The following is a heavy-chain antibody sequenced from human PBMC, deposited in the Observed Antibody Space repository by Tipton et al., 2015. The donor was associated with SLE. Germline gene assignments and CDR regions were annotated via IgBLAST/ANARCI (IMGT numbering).Heavy chain of an antibody. CDR3: ARTKGSSGGNFDY. D-gene: IGHD6-13*01. Sequence: TLSLTCTVSGGSITSGSYHWSWIRQPPGKGLEWIGEINHSGSTNYNPSLKSRVTISVDTSKNQFSLKLSSVTAADTAVYYCARTKGSSGGNFDYWGQGTLVTVSS. CDR2: INHSGST. V-gene: IGHV4-39*07. CDR1: GGSITSGSYH. J-gene: IGHJ4*02.